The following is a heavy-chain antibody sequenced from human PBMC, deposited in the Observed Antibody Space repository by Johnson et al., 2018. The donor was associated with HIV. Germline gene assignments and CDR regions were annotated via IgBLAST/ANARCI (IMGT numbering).Heavy chain of an antibody. CDR2: IYSGGST. CDR1: GFTFDDYA. V-gene: IGHV3-66*01. J-gene: IGHJ3*02. CDR3: TKERGTATTWYTREAFDI. D-gene: IGHD1-1*01. Sequence: VQLVESGGGLVQPGRSLRLSCAASGFTFDDYAMHWVRQAPGKGLEWVSVIYSGGSTFYADSVKGRFTISRDNSKNTLYLQMNSLRAEDTAIYSCTKERGTATTWYTREAFDIWGQGTMVAVSS.